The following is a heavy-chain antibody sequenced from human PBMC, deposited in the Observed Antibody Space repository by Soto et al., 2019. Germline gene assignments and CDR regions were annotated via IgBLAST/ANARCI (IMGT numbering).Heavy chain of an antibody. Sequence: QMQLQESGPGLVKPSETLSLTCAVSGASISSEQSWSWVRQPPGKGLEWIGEIHHRGSTNNNPSLKCRITMSVAKSQNQFSLMLSSVTAADTAVYYCARSFGWYAIDQWGQGTLVTVSS. J-gene: IGHJ1*01. D-gene: IGHD6-19*01. V-gene: IGHV4-4*02. CDR3: ARSFGWYAIDQ. CDR1: GASISSEQS. CDR2: IHHRGST.